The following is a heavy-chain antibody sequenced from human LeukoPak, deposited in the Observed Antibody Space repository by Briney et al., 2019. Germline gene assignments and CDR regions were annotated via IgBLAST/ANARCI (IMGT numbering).Heavy chain of an antibody. CDR3: ARDNSSGCYGDWDY. CDR1: GGSISSYY. CDR2: IYYSGST. J-gene: IGHJ4*02. V-gene: IGHV4-59*01. D-gene: IGHD6-19*01. Sequence: SETLSLTCTVSGGSISSYYWSWIRQPPGKGLEWIGYIYYSGSTNYNPSLKSRVTISVDTSKNQFSLKLSSVTAADTAVYYCARDNSSGCYGDWDYWGQGTLVTVSS.